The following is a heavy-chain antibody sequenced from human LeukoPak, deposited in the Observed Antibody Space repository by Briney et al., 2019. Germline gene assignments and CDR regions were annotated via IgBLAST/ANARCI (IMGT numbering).Heavy chain of an antibody. V-gene: IGHV4-59*01. Sequence: PSETLSLTCTVSGGSISSYYWSWIRQPPGKGLGWIGYIYYSGSTNYNPSLKSRVTISVDTSKNQFSLKLSSVTAADTAVYYCARDFPGTTAGYYYYGMDVWGQGTTVTVSS. CDR1: GGSISSYY. CDR2: IYYSGST. J-gene: IGHJ6*02. CDR3: ARDFPGTTAGYYYYGMDV. D-gene: IGHD1-1*01.